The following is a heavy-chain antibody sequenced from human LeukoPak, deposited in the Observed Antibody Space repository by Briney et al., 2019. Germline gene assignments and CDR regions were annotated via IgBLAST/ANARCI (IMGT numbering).Heavy chain of an antibody. J-gene: IGHJ3*02. CDR3: ARGNYYANAFDI. CDR2: INTNTANP. Sequence: ASVKVSCKASGYTFTSYAMNWVRQAPGQGLEWMGWINTNTANPTYAQGFTGRFVFSLDTFVSTAYLQISSLKAEDTAVYYCARGNYYANAFDIWGQGTMVTFSS. CDR1: GYTFTSYA. V-gene: IGHV7-4-1*02. D-gene: IGHD3-10*01.